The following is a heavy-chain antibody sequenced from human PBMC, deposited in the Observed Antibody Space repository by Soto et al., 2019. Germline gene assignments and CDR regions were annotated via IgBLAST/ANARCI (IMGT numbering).Heavy chain of an antibody. D-gene: IGHD3-3*01. CDR3: ARSFFDNFDY. V-gene: IGHV4-39*02. CDR2: IYNSGST. J-gene: IGHJ4*01. CDR1: GGSISSSNYY. Sequence: SETLSLTCTVSGGSISSSNYYWGWIRQPPGKGLEWVGSIYNSGSTYYNPSLKSRVTMSVDTSISTAYLQWSSLKASDTAIYYCARSFFDNFDYWGHGTLVTVSS.